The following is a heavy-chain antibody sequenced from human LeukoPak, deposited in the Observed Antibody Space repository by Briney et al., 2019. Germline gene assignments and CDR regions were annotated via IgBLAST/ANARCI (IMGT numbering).Heavy chain of an antibody. CDR2: IYISGST. CDR3: ARDRGTWNDDGFDY. Sequence: PSETLSLTCTVSGGSISNYFWTWIRQPAGKGLEWIGRIYISGSTNYNPSLKSRVTMSVDTSKNQFSLKLSSVTAADTAVYYCARDRGTWNDDGFDYWGREPWSPSPQ. J-gene: IGHJ4*02. V-gene: IGHV4-4*07. D-gene: IGHD1-1*01. CDR1: GGSISNYF.